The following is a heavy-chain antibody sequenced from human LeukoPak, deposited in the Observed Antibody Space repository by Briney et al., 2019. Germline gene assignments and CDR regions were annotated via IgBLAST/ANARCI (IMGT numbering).Heavy chain of an antibody. CDR3: ARGDPGYCSSTSCYLHYYGMDV. Sequence: APVKVSCKASGYTFTGYYMHWVRQAPGQGLEWMGRINPNSGGTNYAQKFQGRVTMARDTSISTAYMELSRLRSDDTAVYYCARGDPGYCSSTSCYLHYYGMDVWGQGTTVTVSS. D-gene: IGHD2-2*01. J-gene: IGHJ6*02. CDR1: GYTFTGYY. V-gene: IGHV1-2*06. CDR2: INPNSGGT.